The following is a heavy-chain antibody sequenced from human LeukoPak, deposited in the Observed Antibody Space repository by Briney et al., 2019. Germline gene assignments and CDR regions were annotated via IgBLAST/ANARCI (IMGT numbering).Heavy chain of an antibody. V-gene: IGHV3-23*01. Sequence: GGSLRLSCAASGFDFSSNWMHWVRQAPGKGLEWVSTISGGGRSTDYADSVKGQFTISRDNSKNTLYLQMNSLRAEDTAVYYCARERYFDYWGQGTLVTVSS. CDR1: GFDFSSNW. CDR2: ISGGGRST. J-gene: IGHJ4*02. CDR3: ARERYFDY.